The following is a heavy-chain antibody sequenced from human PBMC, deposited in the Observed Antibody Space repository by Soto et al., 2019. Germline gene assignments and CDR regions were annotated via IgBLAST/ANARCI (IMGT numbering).Heavy chain of an antibody. CDR1: GYTFTTFW. Sequence: GESLKISCTGFGYTFTTFWISWVRQMPGKGLEWMGRIDPGDTYATYSPAFQGHVTISADKATSTAYLQWSSLKASDTAMYYCATNYCSSTACDGRFDPWGQGTLVTVSS. CDR2: IDPGDTYA. V-gene: IGHV5-10-1*01. D-gene: IGHD2-2*01. J-gene: IGHJ5*02. CDR3: ATNYCSSTACDGRFDP.